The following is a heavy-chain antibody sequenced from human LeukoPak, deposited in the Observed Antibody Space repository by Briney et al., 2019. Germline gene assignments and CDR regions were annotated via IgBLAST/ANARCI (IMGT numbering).Heavy chain of an antibody. CDR3: AGTGVTGGYGY. J-gene: IGHJ4*02. CDR1: GGSFSGYY. D-gene: IGHD4-23*01. CDR2: INHSGST. V-gene: IGHV4-34*01. Sequence: PSETLSLTCAVYGGSFSGYYWNWIRQPPAKGLEWIGEINHSGSTNYNPSLKSRVTISVDTSKNQFSLKLSSVTAADTDLYYCAGTGVTGGYGYWGQGILVTVSS.